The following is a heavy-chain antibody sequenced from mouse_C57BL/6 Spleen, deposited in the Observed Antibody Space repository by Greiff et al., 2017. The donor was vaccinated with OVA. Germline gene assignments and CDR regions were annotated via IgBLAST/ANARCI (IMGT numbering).Heavy chain of an antibody. J-gene: IGHJ4*01. CDR2: IYPGSGNT. CDR1: GYSFTSYY. V-gene: IGHV1-66*01. Sequence: VKLVESGPELVKPGASVKISCKASGYSFTSYYIHWVKQRPGQGLEWIGWIYPGSGNTKYNEKFKGKATLTADTSSSTAYMQLSSLTSEDSAVYYCARGAYGNYDAMDYWGQGTSVTVSS. D-gene: IGHD2-1*01. CDR3: ARGAYGNYDAMDY.